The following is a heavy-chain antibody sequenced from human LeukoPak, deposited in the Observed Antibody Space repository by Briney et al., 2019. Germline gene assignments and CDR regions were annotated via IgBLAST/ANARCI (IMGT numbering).Heavy chain of an antibody. CDR1: VGSFSNYH. Sequence: SETLSLTCAVYVGSFSNYHWSWIRQPPGKGLEWIGSIYYSGVSYYNTSLKSRVTISVDTSKNQFSLNLNSVTAADTAYCASDRIWFGESTNEYWGQGTLVTVSS. CDR3: ASDRIWFGESTNEY. V-gene: IGHV4-59*05. J-gene: IGHJ4*02. D-gene: IGHD3-10*01. CDR2: IYYSGVS.